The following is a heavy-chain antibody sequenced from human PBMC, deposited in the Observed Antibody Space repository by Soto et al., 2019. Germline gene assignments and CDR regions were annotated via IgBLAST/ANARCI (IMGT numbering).Heavy chain of an antibody. J-gene: IGHJ4*02. CDR1: GFSLSTAGKS. Sequence: QITLKESGPTLVEPTQTLTLTCTFSGFSLSTAGKSVAWIRQPPGKALEWLSVIYWDDDKRYSPSLKSRLTIAKDTSKNQVVLKMTNMDPLDTGTYYCAHSRGDGDYFPYWGQGTLVSVSS. D-gene: IGHD3-16*01. CDR3: AHSRGDGDYFPY. CDR2: IYWDDDK. V-gene: IGHV2-5*02.